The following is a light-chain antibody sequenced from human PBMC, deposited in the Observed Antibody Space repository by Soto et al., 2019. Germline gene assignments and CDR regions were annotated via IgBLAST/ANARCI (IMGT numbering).Light chain of an antibody. J-gene: IGLJ1*01. V-gene: IGLV2-14*01. CDR3: SSHTNSDTVYV. CDR2: EVS. CDR1: SSDVGGYNY. Sequence: QSALTQPASVSGSPGQSISVSCTGTSSDVGGYNYVSWYQQHPGKAPKLMIYEVSNRPSGVSNRFSGSKSGNTASLTISGLQAEDEADYYCSSHTNSDTVYVFGTGTKVHV.